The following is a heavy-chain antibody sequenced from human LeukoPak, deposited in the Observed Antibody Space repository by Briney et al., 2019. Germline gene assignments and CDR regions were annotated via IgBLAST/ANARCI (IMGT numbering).Heavy chain of an antibody. CDR3: AREGGPYRPLDY. Sequence: PSETLSLTCGVSGGSITNTNYWTWVRQPPGKGLEWIGEVNLQGSTDYNPSLMGRVAISVDTSENHISLQLTSVTAADTAVYYCAREGGPYRPLDYSGQGTLVTVSS. J-gene: IGHJ4*02. CDR1: GGSITNTNY. V-gene: IGHV4-4*02. CDR2: VNLQGST.